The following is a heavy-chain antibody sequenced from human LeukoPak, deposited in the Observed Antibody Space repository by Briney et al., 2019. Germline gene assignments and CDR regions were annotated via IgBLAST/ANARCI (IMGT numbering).Heavy chain of an antibody. J-gene: IGHJ5*02. CDR2: INPNSGDT. D-gene: IGHD3-22*01. CDR1: GYIFTGYH. V-gene: IGHV1-2*02. Sequence: ASVKVSCKASGYIFTGYHMHWVRQAPGQGLEWMGWINPNSGDTNYAQKFQGRVTMTRDTSISTAYMELSSLRSDDTAEYYCAREDRVAIITTPTFHSEDNWFDPWGQGTLVTVSS. CDR3: AREDRVAIITTPTFHSEDNWFDP.